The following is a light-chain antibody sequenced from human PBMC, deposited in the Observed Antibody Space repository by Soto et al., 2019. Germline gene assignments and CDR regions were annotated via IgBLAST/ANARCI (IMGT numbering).Light chain of an antibody. CDR1: QSISAW. CDR3: QQYNSYPWT. V-gene: IGKV1-5*03. J-gene: IGKJ1*01. Sequence: DIQMTQSPSTLSASVGDRVTITCRVSQSISAWLAWYQQKPGKAPKLLIYEASNLESGVPSRFSGSGSGTEFTLTISSLQPDDFATYYCQQYNSYPWTFGQGTKVEIK. CDR2: EAS.